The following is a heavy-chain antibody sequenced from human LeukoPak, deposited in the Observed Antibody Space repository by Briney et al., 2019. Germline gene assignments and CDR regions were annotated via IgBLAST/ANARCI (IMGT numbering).Heavy chain of an antibody. D-gene: IGHD3-10*01. V-gene: IGHV4-4*07. J-gene: IGHJ6*03. Sequence: SETLSLTCTVSGGSISSYYWSWIRQPAGKGLEWIGRIYTSGSTNYNPSLKSRVTMSVDTSKNQFSLKLSSVTAADTAVYYCARVVSGRTLGYYYYMDVWGQGTLVTVSS. CDR3: ARVVSGRTLGYYYYMDV. CDR2: IYTSGST. CDR1: GGSISSYY.